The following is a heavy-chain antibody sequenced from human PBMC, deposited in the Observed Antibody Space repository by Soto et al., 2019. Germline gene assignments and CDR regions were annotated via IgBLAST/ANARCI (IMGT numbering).Heavy chain of an antibody. D-gene: IGHD1-26*01. CDR2: RSYDGSNK. Sequence: GGSLRLSCAASGFTFSSYGMHRVRQAPGKGLEWVAVRSYDGSNKYYADSVKGRFTISRDNSKNTLYLQMNRLRAEDTAVYYCAKDSGSYYFDYWGQGTLVTVSS. J-gene: IGHJ4*02. CDR1: GFTFSSYG. V-gene: IGHV3-30*18. CDR3: AKDSGSYYFDY.